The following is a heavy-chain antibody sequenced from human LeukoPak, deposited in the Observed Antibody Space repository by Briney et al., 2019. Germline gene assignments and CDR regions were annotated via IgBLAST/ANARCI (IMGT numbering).Heavy chain of an antibody. Sequence: GGSLRLSCAASGFTFSSYAMNWVRQAPGKGLEWVSGISGNGDTTYYADSVKGRFTISRDNSKNTLYLQMNSLRAEDTAVYYCATTPGTKSRYYFDYWGQGTLVTVSS. V-gene: IGHV3-23*01. D-gene: IGHD6-13*01. CDR1: GFTFSSYA. CDR3: ATTPGTKSRYYFDY. J-gene: IGHJ4*02. CDR2: ISGNGDTT.